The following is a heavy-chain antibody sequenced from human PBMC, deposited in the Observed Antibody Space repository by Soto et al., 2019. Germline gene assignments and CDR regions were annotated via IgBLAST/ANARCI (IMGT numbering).Heavy chain of an antibody. CDR3: AKILQSGYYYVSGVSAFDI. D-gene: IGHD3-22*01. Sequence: GALRLSCAASGLTFSSYAMSWVHQDKGKGLEWVSAISGSGGSTYYADSVKGRFTISRDNSKNTLYLQMNSLRAEDTAVYYCAKILQSGYYYVSGVSAFDIWGQGTMVTVSS. CDR1: GLTFSSYA. CDR2: ISGSGGST. J-gene: IGHJ3*02. V-gene: IGHV3-23*01.